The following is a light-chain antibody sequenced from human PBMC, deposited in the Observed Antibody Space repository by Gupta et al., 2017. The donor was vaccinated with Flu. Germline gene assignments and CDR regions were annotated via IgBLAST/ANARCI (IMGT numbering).Light chain of an antibody. Sequence: PSSLSASVGDRVTITCRASQSISNYLNWYQQKPGKAPKLLIYAASSLQGGVPSRFSGSGAGTDFTLSISSLQPEDFATYYCQQSYSTPRTFGQGTKVEIK. J-gene: IGKJ1*01. CDR1: QSISNY. CDR3: QQSYSTPRT. V-gene: IGKV1-39*01. CDR2: AAS.